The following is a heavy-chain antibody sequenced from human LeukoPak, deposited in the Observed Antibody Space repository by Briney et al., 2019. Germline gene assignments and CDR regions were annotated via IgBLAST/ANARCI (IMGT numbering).Heavy chain of an antibody. V-gene: IGHV1-2*02. CDR3: ARSEGYYYYMDV. Sequence: ASVKVSCKASGHTFTGYYMHWVRQAPGRGLEWMGWINPNSGGTNYAQKFQGRVTMTRDTSISTAYMELSRLRSDDTAVYYCARSEGYYYYMDVWGKGTTVTVSS. CDR2: INPNSGGT. J-gene: IGHJ6*03. CDR1: GHTFTGYY.